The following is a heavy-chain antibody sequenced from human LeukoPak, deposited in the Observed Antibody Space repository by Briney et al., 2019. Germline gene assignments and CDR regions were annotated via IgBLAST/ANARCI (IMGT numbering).Heavy chain of an antibody. CDR2: ISWNSGSI. Sequence: GGSLRLSCAASGFTFDDYAMHWVRQAQGKGLEWVSGISWNSGSIGYADSVKGRFTISRDNAKNSLYLQVNSLRAEDMALYYCAKDRAPVTPYYFDYWGQGTLVTVSS. V-gene: IGHV3-9*03. CDR1: GFTFDDYA. CDR3: AKDRAPVTPYYFDY. D-gene: IGHD1-26*01. J-gene: IGHJ4*02.